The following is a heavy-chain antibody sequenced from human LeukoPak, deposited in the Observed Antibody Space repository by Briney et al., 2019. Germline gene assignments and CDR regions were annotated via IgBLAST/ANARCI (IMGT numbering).Heavy chain of an antibody. CDR2: ISGSGGST. D-gene: IGHD5-18*01. J-gene: IGHJ4*02. Sequence: GGSLRLSCAASGFTFSSYAMSWVRQAPGKGLEWVSAISGSGGSTYYADSVKGRFTISRDNSKNTLYLQMNSLRAEDTAVYYCAKEGDLIGGYSYGSRTEYYFDYWGQGTLVTVSS. V-gene: IGHV3-23*01. CDR1: GFTFSSYA. CDR3: AKEGDLIGGYSYGSRTEYYFDY.